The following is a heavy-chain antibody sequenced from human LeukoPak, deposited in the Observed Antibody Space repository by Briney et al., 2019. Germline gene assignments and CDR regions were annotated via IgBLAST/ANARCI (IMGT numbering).Heavy chain of an antibody. D-gene: IGHD2-15*01. CDR1: GFTFSSYE. V-gene: IGHV3-48*03. CDR2: ISSSGSTI. Sequence: GGSLRLSCAASGFTFSSYEMNWVRQAPGKGLEWVTYISSSGSTIYYADSVKGRFTISRDNAKNSLYLQMNSLRAEDTAVCYCARDLVAAHQEGWFDPWGQGTLVTVSS. J-gene: IGHJ5*02. CDR3: ARDLVAAHQEGWFDP.